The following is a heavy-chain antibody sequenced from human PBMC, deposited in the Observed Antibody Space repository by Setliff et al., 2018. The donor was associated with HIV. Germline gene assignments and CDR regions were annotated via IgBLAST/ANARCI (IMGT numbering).Heavy chain of an antibody. CDR3: ASAVGSSSWLRALDY. D-gene: IGHD6-13*01. CDR2: IYHSGST. Sequence: PSETLSLTCAVSDYSIRSGYYWGWIRQPPGKGLEWIGSIYHSGSTYYNPSLKSRVTISVDTSKKQFSLKLSSVTAADTAVYYCASAVGSSSWLRALDYWGQGTLVTVSS. J-gene: IGHJ4*02. CDR1: DYSIRSGYY. V-gene: IGHV4-38-2*01.